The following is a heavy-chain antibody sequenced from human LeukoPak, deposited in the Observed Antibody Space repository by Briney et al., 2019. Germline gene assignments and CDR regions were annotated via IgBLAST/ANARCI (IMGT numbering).Heavy chain of an antibody. V-gene: IGHV3-30*04. Sequence: GGSLRLSCAASGFTFSSYAMHWVRQAPGKGLEWVAVISYDGSNKYYADSVKGRFTISRDNSKNTLYLQMNSLRAEDTAVYYCARDLIHYYGSGAKTWGQGTLVTASS. CDR3: ARDLIHYYGSGAKT. CDR1: GFTFSSYA. J-gene: IGHJ5*02. D-gene: IGHD3-10*01. CDR2: ISYDGSNK.